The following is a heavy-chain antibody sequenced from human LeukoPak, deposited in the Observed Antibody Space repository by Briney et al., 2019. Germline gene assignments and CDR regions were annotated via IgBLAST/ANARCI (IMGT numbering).Heavy chain of an antibody. CDR1: GGSISSYY. D-gene: IGHD3-22*01. CDR2: IYTSGST. J-gene: IGHJ3*02. V-gene: IGHV4-4*07. Sequence: SETLSLTCTVSGGSISSYYWSWIRQPAGKGLEWIGRIYTSGSTNYNPSLQSRVTMSVDTSKNQFSLKLSSVTAADTAVYYCARDLPYYYDSSGYYYESHDAFDIWGQGTMVTVSS. CDR3: ARDLPYYYDSSGYYYESHDAFDI.